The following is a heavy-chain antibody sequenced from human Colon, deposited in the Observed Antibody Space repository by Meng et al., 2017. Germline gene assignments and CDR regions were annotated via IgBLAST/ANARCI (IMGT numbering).Heavy chain of an antibody. CDR1: GYTFTSSD. Sequence: QVQLVQSGAEVRKPGASVKVTCKASGYTFTSSDINWVRQATGRGLEWLGWMNPNNGNTGSAQKFQGRVSMTRDTPIGTAYMELSGLTSEDTAVYYCARTAMLDSWGQGTLVTVSS. V-gene: IGHV1-8*01. CDR3: ARTAMLDS. D-gene: IGHD2-2*01. CDR2: MNPNNGNT. J-gene: IGHJ5*01.